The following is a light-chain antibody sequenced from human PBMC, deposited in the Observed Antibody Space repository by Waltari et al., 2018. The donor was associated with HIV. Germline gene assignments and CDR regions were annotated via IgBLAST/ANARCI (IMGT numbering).Light chain of an antibody. CDR2: QHS. J-gene: IGLJ1*01. CDR1: KLGDKY. V-gene: IGLV3-1*01. CDR3: QAWDSSSANYV. Sequence: SYELTQPPSVSVSPGQTASITCSGDKLGDKYACWYQQKPGQSPVLVIYQHSKRPSGIPERFSGSNAGNTATLTISGTQAMDEADYYCQAWDSSSANYVFGTGTKVTVL.